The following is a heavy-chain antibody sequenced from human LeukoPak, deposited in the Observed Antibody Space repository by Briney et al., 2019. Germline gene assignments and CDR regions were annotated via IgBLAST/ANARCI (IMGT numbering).Heavy chain of an antibody. V-gene: IGHV3-20*04. Sequence: GGSLRLSCAASGFTFDDCGMSWVRQAPGKGLEWVSGINWNGGSTGYADSVKGRFTISRDNAKNSLYLQMNSLRAEDTALYYCARDTSATGGIGAFDIWGQGTMVTVSS. D-gene: IGHD3-16*01. CDR2: INWNGGST. J-gene: IGHJ3*02. CDR3: ARDTSATGGIGAFDI. CDR1: GFTFDDCG.